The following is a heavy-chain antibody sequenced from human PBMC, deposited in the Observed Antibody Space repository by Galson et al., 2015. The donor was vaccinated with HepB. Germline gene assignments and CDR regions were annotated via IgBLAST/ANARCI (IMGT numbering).Heavy chain of an antibody. V-gene: IGHV1-18*01. CDR2: ISAYNGNT. J-gene: IGHJ2*01. D-gene: IGHD3-9*01. Sequence: SVKVSCKASGYTFTSYGISWVRQAPGQGLEWMGWISAYNGNTNYAQKLQGRVTITRDTSASTAYMELSSLRSEDTAVYYCARVLSEAGPGGDWYFDLWGRGTQVTVSS. CDR1: GYTFTSYG. CDR3: ARVLSEAGPGGDWYFDL.